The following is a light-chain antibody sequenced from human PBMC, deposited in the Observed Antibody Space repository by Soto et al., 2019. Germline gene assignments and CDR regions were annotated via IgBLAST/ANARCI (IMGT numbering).Light chain of an antibody. V-gene: IGKV3-11*01. CDR1: QSVSSSY. CDR3: QQRSNWPRST. CDR2: DAS. J-gene: IGKJ5*01. Sequence: EIVLTQSPGTLSLSPGERATLSCRASQSVSSSYLAWYQQKPGQAPRLLIYDASNRATGIPARFSGSGSGTDFTLTISSLEPEDFAVYYCQQRSNWPRSTFGQGTRLEI.